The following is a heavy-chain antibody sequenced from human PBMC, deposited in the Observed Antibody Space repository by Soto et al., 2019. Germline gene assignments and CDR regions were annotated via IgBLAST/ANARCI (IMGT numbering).Heavy chain of an antibody. J-gene: IGHJ6*02. CDR3: ARYNSGCCSYCMEF. CDR2: IRFYNDNT. Sequence: QAQLVQSGAEVKKPGASVKVSCKASGYTFINHGISWVRQAPGQGLEWMGGIRFYNDNTNYAPKFQGRVTMTTDTSTRTAHMELRILRSEDTAVYYCARYNSGCCSYCMEFWGQGTMVTVSS. V-gene: IGHV1-18*01. D-gene: IGHD6-19*01. CDR1: GYTFINHG.